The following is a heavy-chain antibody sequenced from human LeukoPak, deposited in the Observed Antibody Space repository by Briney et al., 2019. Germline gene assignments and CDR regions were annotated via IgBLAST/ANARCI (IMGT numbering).Heavy chain of an antibody. CDR1: GYTFTGYY. J-gene: IGHJ4*02. D-gene: IGHD2-15*01. Sequence: RVASVKVSCKASGYTFTGYYMHWVRQAPGQGREWMGWINPNSGGTNYAQKFQGRVTMTRDTSISTAYMELSRLRSDDTAVYYCARAYCSGGSCYPALYYFDYWGQGTLVTVSS. V-gene: IGHV1-2*02. CDR2: INPNSGGT. CDR3: ARAYCSGGSCYPALYYFDY.